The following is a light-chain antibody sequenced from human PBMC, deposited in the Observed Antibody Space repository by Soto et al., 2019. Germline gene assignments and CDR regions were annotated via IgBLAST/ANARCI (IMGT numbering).Light chain of an antibody. CDR1: QDIRNA. CDR2: AS. V-gene: IGKV1-17*01. Sequence: IQMTQSPSSLSASVGDRVSITCRASQDIRNALGWYQQKPGKAPKLLIYASTLQTGVPSRFSGSGSGTEFTLTISSLQPDDFATYYCQQYNSYAWTFGQETKVDIK. CDR3: QQYNSYAWT. J-gene: IGKJ1*01.